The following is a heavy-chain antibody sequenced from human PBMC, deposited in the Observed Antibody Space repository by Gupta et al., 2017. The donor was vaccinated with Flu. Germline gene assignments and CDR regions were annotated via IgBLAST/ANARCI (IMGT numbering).Heavy chain of an antibody. CDR3: AKNRGTSLPYYDY. Sequence: VQLVESGGGLVQHGGSLTLSCVASGFTFSNYAMTWVRQVPGKGLEWLSAISGSTISKHYLDSVKGRFTIFRDNSKSTLFLQMNALRPDDTAIYYCAKNRGTSLPYYDYWGRGTLVTVSS. J-gene: IGHJ4*02. V-gene: IGHV3-23*04. CDR2: ISGSTISK. CDR1: GFTFSNYA. D-gene: IGHD1-1*01.